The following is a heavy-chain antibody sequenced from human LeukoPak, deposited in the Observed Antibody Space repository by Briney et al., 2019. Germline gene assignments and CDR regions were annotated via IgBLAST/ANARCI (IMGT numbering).Heavy chain of an antibody. V-gene: IGHV3-7*01. D-gene: IGHD6-19*01. CDR1: GFMFSIYW. J-gene: IGHJ4*02. CDR2: IKQNGSEK. CDR3: ARDAAEDIAVAGY. Sequence: PGGSLKLSCAASGFMFSIYWMNWVRQAPGKGLEWVANIKQNGSEKHYVDSVKGRFTISRDNAKNSLYLQMNSLRAEDTAVYYCARDAAEDIAVAGYWGQGTLVTVSS.